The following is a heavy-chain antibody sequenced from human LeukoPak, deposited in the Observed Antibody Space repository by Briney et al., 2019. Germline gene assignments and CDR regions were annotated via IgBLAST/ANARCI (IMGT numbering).Heavy chain of an antibody. CDR1: GYTFTGYY. D-gene: IGHD1-1*01. CDR2: INPNSGGT. CDR3: AREHRATGNHGGGFDY. V-gene: IGHV1-2*02. Sequence: GASVKVSCKTSGYTFTGYYMHWVRQAPGQGLEWMGWINPNSGGTNYAQKFQGRVTMTRDMSTSTVYMELSSLRSEDTAVYYCAREHRATGNHGGGFDYWGQGTLVTVSS. J-gene: IGHJ4*02.